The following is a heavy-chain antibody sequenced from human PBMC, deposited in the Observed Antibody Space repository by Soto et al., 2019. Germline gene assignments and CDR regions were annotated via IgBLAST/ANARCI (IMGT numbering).Heavy chain of an antibody. CDR2: IKADGSDK. CDR1: GFTFNNYW. V-gene: IGHV3-7*01. J-gene: IGHJ4*02. Sequence: VGSLRLSCAASGFTFNNYWMYWLRQAPGKGLEWVANIKADGSDKYYVDSVKGRFTISRDNAKSSLYLQMNSLRAEDTAVYYCGRQHGYWGQGTLVTVSS. CDR3: GRQHGY.